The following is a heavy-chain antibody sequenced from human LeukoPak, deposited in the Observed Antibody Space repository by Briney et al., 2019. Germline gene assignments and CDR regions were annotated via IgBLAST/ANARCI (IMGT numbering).Heavy chain of an antibody. CDR3: ARGRYCSGHNCYFDY. CDR1: EFTFASYE. J-gene: IGHJ4*02. Sequence: GGSLRLSCAASEFTFASYEMNWVRQAPGKGLEWTSYISSTGNTIYYVDSVQGRFTISRDNARNSLYLQMNSLRAEDTAVYYCARGRYCSGHNCYFDYWGQGTLVTVSS. D-gene: IGHD2-15*01. CDR2: ISSTGNTI. V-gene: IGHV3-48*03.